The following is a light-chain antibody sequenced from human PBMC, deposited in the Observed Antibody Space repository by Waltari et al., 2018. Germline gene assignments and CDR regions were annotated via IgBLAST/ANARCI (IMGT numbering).Light chain of an antibody. CDR2: DAS. J-gene: IGKJ2*01. Sequence: DIQMTQSPSSLSASVGDRVTITCQASQDIKTYLNWYQQKPGKAPKVRIYDASNLETGVSSRFSGNGDGTDFSFTSSSLQPEDMATYCCQQYEDVYTFGQGTKLEIK. V-gene: IGKV1-33*01. CDR1: QDIKTY. CDR3: QQYEDVYT.